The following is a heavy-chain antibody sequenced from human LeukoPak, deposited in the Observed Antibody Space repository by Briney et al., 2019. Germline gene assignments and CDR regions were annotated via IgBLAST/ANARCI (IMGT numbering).Heavy chain of an antibody. CDR2: IGYSGGSS. CDR3: ARVLEAASFDY. J-gene: IGHJ4*02. D-gene: IGHD6-13*01. CDR1: GFTLSSYE. Sequence: GSLRLSCTVSGFTLSSYEMSWIRQAPGRGLEWVSSIGYSGGSSYYADSVKGRFTISRDDSKNTLYLQMNSLRAEDTAVYYCARVLEAASFDYWGQGTPVTVSS. V-gene: IGHV3-23*01.